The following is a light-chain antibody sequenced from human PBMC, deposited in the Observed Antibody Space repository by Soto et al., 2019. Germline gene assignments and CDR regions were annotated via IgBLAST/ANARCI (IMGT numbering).Light chain of an antibody. CDR3: QRSNRTEYT. CDR1: QSINSY. V-gene: IGKV1-39*01. Sequence: DIQMTQSPSSLSASVGDRVTITCRASQSINSYVNWYQQKPGKAPKRLIYIASRLQSGVLSRFRGSRTGTDYMVTISRLQPEAFATYCCQRSNRTEYTFGETTKLEIK. J-gene: IGKJ2*01. CDR2: IAS.